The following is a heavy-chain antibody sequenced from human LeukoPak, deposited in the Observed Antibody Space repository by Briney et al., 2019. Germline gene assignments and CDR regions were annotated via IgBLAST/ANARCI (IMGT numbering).Heavy chain of an antibody. J-gene: IGHJ6*03. D-gene: IGHD5-12*01. CDR3: AKSGYPGYFYMDV. CDR1: GLTFSSYG. Sequence: PGGSLRLSCAASGLTFSSYGMSWVRQAPGKGLEWVSAISGSGGSTYYADSVKGRFTISRDNSKNTLYLQMNSLRAEDTAVYYCAKSGYPGYFYMDVWGTGTTVTISS. CDR2: ISGSGGST. V-gene: IGHV3-23*01.